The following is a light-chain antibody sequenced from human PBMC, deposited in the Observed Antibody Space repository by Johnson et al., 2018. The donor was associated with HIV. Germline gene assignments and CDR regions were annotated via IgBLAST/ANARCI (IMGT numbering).Light chain of an antibody. CDR1: SSNIGNNY. CDR3: GTWDSSLSAPYV. V-gene: IGLV1-51*02. J-gene: IGLJ1*01. CDR2: ANN. Sequence: QSVLTQPPSVSAAPGQKVTIACSGSSSNIGNNYVSWYQQLPGTAPKLLIYANNRRPSGIPARFSGSKSVTSATLGITGLQTGDEADYYCGTWDSSLSAPYVFGTGTKVTVL.